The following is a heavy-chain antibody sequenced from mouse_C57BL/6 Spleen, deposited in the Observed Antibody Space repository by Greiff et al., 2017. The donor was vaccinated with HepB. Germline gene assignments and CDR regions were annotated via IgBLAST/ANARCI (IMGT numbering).Heavy chain of an antibody. CDR1: GFTFSSYV. J-gene: IGHJ2*01. V-gene: IGHV5-6*02. Sequence: EVMLVESGGDLVKPGGSLTLSCAASGFTFSSYVMSWVRQTPDKRLEWVATISSVGSYTYYPDSVKGRFTISRDNAKNTLYLQMSSLKSEDTAMYYCARRGTTWSYFEYWGQGTTLTVSS. CDR2: ISSVGSYT. D-gene: IGHD1-1*01. CDR3: ARRGTTWSYFEY.